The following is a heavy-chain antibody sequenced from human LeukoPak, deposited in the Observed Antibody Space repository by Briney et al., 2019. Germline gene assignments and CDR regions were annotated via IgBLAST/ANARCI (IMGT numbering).Heavy chain of an antibody. J-gene: IGHJ4*02. V-gene: IGHV1-2*02. D-gene: IGHD4-17*01. CDR1: GYTFTGYY. CDR2: INPNSGGT. CDR3: ARTTYGDYEVELDY. Sequence: ASVKVSCKASGYTFTGYYMHWVRQAPGQGREWMGWINPNSGGTNYAQKFQGRVTMTRDTSISTAYMELSRLRSDDTAVYYCARTTYGDYEVELDYWSQGTLVTVSS.